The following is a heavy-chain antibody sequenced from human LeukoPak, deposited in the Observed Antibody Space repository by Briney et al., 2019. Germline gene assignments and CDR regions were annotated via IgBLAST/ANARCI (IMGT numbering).Heavy chain of an antibody. J-gene: IGHJ4*02. Sequence: GGSLRLSCAASGFTFSSYGMNWVRQAPGKGLEWVSAISGSGGSTYYADSVKGRFTISRDNSKNTLYLQMNSLRAEDTAVYYCATTDYYDILTGYREQVDYWGQGTLVTVSS. V-gene: IGHV3-23*01. CDR3: ATTDYYDILTGYREQVDY. CDR2: ISGSGGST. D-gene: IGHD3-9*01. CDR1: GFTFSSYG.